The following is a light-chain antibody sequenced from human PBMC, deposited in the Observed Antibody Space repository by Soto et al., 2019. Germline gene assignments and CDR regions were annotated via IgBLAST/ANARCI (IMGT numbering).Light chain of an antibody. CDR3: HQRQSWPRT. Sequence: IVLTQSPGTLSLSPGERATLSCRASQSVSNNYLAWYQQKPGQAPRLLIYGASNRATGIPDRFSGSGSGTEFTLTISSLEPEDFEVYYCHQRQSWPRTFGQGTKVDIK. V-gene: IGKV3-20*01. CDR1: QSVSNNY. CDR2: GAS. J-gene: IGKJ1*01.